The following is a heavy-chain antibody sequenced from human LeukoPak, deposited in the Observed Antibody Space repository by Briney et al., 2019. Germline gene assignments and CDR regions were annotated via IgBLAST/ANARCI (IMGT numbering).Heavy chain of an antibody. V-gene: IGHV4-39*07. D-gene: IGHD6-19*01. Sequence: PSETLSLTCTVSGGSISNSSSYWGWIRQPPGKGLEWIGSIYHSGSTYYNPSLKSRVTISVDTSKNQFSLKLSSVTAADTAVYYCATDPGYSSGWYGYWGQGTLVTVSS. J-gene: IGHJ4*02. CDR1: GGSISNSSSY. CDR2: IYHSGST. CDR3: ATDPGYSSGWYGY.